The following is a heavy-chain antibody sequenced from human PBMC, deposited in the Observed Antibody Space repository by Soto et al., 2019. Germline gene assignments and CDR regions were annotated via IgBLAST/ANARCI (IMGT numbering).Heavy chain of an antibody. Sequence: ASETLSLTCTVSVGSISCGGYYWSWIRQHPGKGLEWIGYIYYSGSTYYNPSLKSRVTISVDTSKNQFSLKLSSVTAADTAVYYCARGARGYCSGGSCYSGVSYYYYGMDVWGQGTTVTVSS. V-gene: IGHV4-31*03. CDR3: ARGARGYCSGGSCYSGVSYYYYGMDV. J-gene: IGHJ6*02. CDR1: VGSISCGGYY. CDR2: IYYSGST. D-gene: IGHD2-15*01.